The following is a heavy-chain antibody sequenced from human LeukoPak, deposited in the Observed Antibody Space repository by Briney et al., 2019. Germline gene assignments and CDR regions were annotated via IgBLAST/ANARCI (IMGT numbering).Heavy chain of an antibody. CDR1: GFTFSSYA. J-gene: IGHJ6*03. CDR2: ISYDGSNK. D-gene: IGHD3-22*01. V-gene: IGHV3-30*04. CDR3: ARDSEDSSGYYPNYYYYYMDV. Sequence: GGSLRLSCAASGFTFSSYAMHWVRQAPGKGLEWVAVISYDGSNKYYADYVKARFTISRDNSKNTLYLQMNSLRAEDTAVYYCARDSEDSSGYYPNYYYYYMDVWGKGTTVTVSS.